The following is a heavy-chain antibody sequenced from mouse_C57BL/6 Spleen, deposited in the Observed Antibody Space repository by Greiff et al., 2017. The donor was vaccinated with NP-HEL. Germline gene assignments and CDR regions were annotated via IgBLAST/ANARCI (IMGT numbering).Heavy chain of an antibody. CDR1: GFTFSDYG. J-gene: IGHJ4*01. CDR2: ISSGSSTI. Sequence: EVKLVESGGGLVKPGGSLKLSCAASGFTFSDYGMHWVRQAPEKGLEWVAYISSGSSTIYYADTVKGRFTISRDNAKNTLFLQMTSLRSEDTAMYYCARGYGGITTYYYAMDYWGQGTSVTVSS. V-gene: IGHV5-17*01. D-gene: IGHD1-3*01. CDR3: ARGYGGITTYYYAMDY.